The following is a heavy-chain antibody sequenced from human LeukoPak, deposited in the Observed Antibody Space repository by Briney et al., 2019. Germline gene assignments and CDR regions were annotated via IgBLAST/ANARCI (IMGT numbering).Heavy chain of an antibody. CDR2: ISGSGGST. CDR3: AKDGRITMVRGVIWDDY. J-gene: IGHJ4*02. CDR1: GFTVSSNY. Sequence: GGSLRLSCAASGFTVSSNYMSWVRQAPGKGLEWVSAISGSGGSTYYADSVKGRFTISRDNSKNTLYLQMNSLRAEDTAVYYCAKDGRITMVRGVIWDDYWGQGTLVTVSS. V-gene: IGHV3-23*01. D-gene: IGHD3-10*01.